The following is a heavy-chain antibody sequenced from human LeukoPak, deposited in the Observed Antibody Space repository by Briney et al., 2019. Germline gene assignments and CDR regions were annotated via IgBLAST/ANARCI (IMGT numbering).Heavy chain of an antibody. CDR2: INPNSGGT. CDR1: GYTFTGYY. D-gene: IGHD2-15*01. J-gene: IGHJ5*02. V-gene: IGHV1-2*04. Sequence: ASVKVSCKASGYTFTGYYMHWVRQAPGQGPEWMGWINPNSGGTNYAQKFQGWVTMTRDTSISTAYMELSRLRSDDTAVYYCARVVYRGVVAATQSWFDPWGQGTLVTVSS. CDR3: ARVVYRGVVAATQSWFDP.